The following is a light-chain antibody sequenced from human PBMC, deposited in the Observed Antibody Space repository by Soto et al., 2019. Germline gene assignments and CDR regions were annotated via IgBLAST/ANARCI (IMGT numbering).Light chain of an antibody. CDR1: HAISSY. CDR2: AAS. J-gene: IGKJ3*01. Sequence: IQLTQSPSSLSASVGYRVTLSCQASHAISSYLAWYQQKPGKAPKLLIYAASTLQSGVPSRFSGSGSGTDFTLTISSLQPEDFATYYCQQLDTYPPFGPGTKVDIK. V-gene: IGKV1-9*01. CDR3: QQLDTYPP.